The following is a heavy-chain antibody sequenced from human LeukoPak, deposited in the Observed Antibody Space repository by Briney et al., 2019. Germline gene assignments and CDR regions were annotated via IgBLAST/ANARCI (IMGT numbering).Heavy chain of an antibody. CDR3: AIVVVPADNDY. V-gene: IGHV1-69*01. Sequence: ASVKVSCKASGGTFSSYAISWVRQAPGQGLEWMGGIIPIFGTANYAQKFQGRVTITADESTSTAYMELRSLRSDDTAVYYCAIVVVPADNDYWGQGTLVTVSS. CDR2: IIPIFGTA. CDR1: GGTFSSYA. J-gene: IGHJ4*02. D-gene: IGHD2-2*01.